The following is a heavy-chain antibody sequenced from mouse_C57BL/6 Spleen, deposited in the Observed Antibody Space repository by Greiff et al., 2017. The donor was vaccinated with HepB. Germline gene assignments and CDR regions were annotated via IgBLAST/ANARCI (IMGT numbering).Heavy chain of an antibody. CDR2: INPSNGGT. V-gene: IGHV1-53*01. D-gene: IGHD3-2*02. J-gene: IGHJ3*01. CDR1: GYTFTSYW. CDR3: ARRDSSGPWFAY. Sequence: QVQLQQPGTELVKPGASVKLSCKASGYTFTSYWMHWVKQRPGHGLEWIGNINPSNGGTNYNEKFKSKATLTVDKSSRTAYMQLSSLTSEDSAVYYCARRDSSGPWFAYWGQGTLVTVSA.